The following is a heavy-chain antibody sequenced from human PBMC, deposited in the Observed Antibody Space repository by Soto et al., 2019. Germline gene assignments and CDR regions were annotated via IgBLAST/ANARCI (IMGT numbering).Heavy chain of an antibody. Sequence: QVQLVESGGGVVQPGRSLRLSCAASGFTFSSYSMHWVRQAPGKGLEWVAVISYDGSDKYYADSVKGRFTISRDNSKNTLSLQMNSLRAEDTAVYYCAREAGVYGSGSYGMDVWGQGTTVTVSS. CDR2: ISYDGSDK. D-gene: IGHD3-10*01. CDR3: AREAGVYGSGSYGMDV. CDR1: GFTFSSYS. V-gene: IGHV3-30-3*01. J-gene: IGHJ6*02.